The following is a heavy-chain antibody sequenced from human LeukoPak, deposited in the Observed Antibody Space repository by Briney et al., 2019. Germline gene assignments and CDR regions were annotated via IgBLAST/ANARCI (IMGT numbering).Heavy chain of an antibody. CDR3: ARGYYGSGSPY. D-gene: IGHD3-10*01. CDR2: INSDGSGT. V-gene: IGHV3-74*01. Sequence: QPGGSLRLSCAASGFTFSSYWMYWVRQAPGKGLVWVSRINSDGSGTSYADSVKGRFTISRDNAKNTMYLQMDSLRAEDTAVYYCARGYYGSGSPYWGQGTLVTVSS. CDR1: GFTFSSYW. J-gene: IGHJ4*02.